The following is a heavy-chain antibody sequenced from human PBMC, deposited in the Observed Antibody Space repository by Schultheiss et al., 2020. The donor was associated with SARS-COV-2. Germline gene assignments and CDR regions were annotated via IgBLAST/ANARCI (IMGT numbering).Heavy chain of an antibody. CDR1: GYTFTSYG. D-gene: IGHD1-26*01. J-gene: IGHJ4*02. Sequence: ASVKVSCKASGYTFTSYGISWVRQAPGQGLEWMGWISAYNGNTNYAQKLQGRVTMTTETSTSTAYMELSSLRSEDTAVYYCATAPVGAHYPDYWGQGTLVTVSS. V-gene: IGHV1-18*04. CDR2: ISAYNGNT. CDR3: ATAPVGAHYPDY.